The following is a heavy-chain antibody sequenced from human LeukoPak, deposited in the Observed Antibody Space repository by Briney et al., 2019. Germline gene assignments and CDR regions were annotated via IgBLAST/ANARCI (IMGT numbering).Heavy chain of an antibody. Sequence: GGSLRLSCAASRFTFSSYAMHWVRQAPGKGLEYVSAISSNGGSTYYANSVKGRFTISRDNSKNTLYLQMGSLRAEDMAVYYCFSVSSWESRFDYWGQGTLVTVSS. CDR3: FSVSSWESRFDY. D-gene: IGHD6-13*01. V-gene: IGHV3-64*01. CDR1: RFTFSSYA. J-gene: IGHJ4*02. CDR2: ISSNGGST.